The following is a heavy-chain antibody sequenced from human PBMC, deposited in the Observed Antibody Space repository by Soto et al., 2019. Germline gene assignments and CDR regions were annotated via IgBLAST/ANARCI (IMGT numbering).Heavy chain of an antibody. CDR2: ISAYNGNT. CDR3: ARVPHYYDSSGYLYYFDY. D-gene: IGHD3-22*01. CDR1: GYTFTSYG. Sequence: GASVKVSCKASGYTFTSYGISWVRQALGQGLERMGWISAYNGNTNYAQKLQGRVTMTTDTSTSTAYMELRSLRSDDTAVYYCARVPHYYDSSGYLYYFDYWGQGTLVTVSS. J-gene: IGHJ4*02. V-gene: IGHV1-18*01.